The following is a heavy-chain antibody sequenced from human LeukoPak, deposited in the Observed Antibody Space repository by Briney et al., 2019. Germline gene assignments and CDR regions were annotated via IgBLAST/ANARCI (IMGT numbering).Heavy chain of an antibody. CDR1: GFTFNTYA. Sequence: GGSLGLSCAASGFTFNTYAMHWIRQAPGKGLEWVTVISYDGSKKYYADSVKGRFTVSRDNSKNTLYVQMNSLRPEDTAVYYCARGWEPFDYWGQGSLVTVSS. J-gene: IGHJ4*02. V-gene: IGHV3-30-3*01. CDR2: ISYDGSKK. D-gene: IGHD1-14*01. CDR3: ARGWEPFDY.